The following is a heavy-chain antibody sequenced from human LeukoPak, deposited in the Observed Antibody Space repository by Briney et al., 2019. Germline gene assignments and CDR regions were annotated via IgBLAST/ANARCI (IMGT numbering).Heavy chain of an antibody. J-gene: IGHJ4*02. D-gene: IGHD6-13*01. CDR2: IYTSGST. Sequence: SQTLSLTCTVSGGSISSGSYCWSWIRQPAGKGPEWIGRIYTSGSTNYNPSLKRRVTISVDTSKNQFSLKLSSVTAADTAVYYCASPPAGYSSSWYGNWGQGTLVTVSS. CDR1: GGSISSGSYC. CDR3: ASPPAGYSSSWYGN. V-gene: IGHV4-61*02.